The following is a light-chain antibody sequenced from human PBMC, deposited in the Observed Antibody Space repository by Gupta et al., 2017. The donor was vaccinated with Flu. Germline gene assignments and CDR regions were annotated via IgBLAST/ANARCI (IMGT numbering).Light chain of an antibody. CDR2: AGTVVFVG. CDR1: SGYSNYI. J-gene: IGLJ3*02. V-gene: IGLV9-49*01. Sequence: QPVLTQPSSASASLSAAATRTSTLSSGYSNYIVDWYQERPGKCHRFWTPAGTVVFVGSKGDGIPDRCSVLGSGVNRSLTINTIQEEDEGDYDCWAAHDSGSNFVCVFGVGTKLSVL. CDR3: WAAHDSGSNFVCV.